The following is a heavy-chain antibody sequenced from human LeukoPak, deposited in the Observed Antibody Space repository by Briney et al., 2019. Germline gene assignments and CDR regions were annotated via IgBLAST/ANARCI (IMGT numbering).Heavy chain of an antibody. D-gene: IGHD6-13*01. CDR2: ISYDGSNK. J-gene: IGHJ6*04. V-gene: IGHV3-30*18. CDR3: AKDEYSSSWYYYYYGMDV. Sequence: QPGGSLRLSCAASGFTFSSYGMHWVRQAPGKGLEWVAVISYDGSNKYYADSVKGRFTISRDNSKNTLYLQMNSLRAEDTAVYYCAKDEYSSSWYYYYYGMDVWGKGTTVTVSS. CDR1: GFTFSSYG.